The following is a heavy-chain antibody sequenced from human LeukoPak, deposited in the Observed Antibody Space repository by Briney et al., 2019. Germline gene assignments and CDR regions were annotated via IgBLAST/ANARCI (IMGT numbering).Heavy chain of an antibody. V-gene: IGHV3-23*01. Sequence: PGGSLRLSCAASGFTFRSYTLSWVRQAPGKGLEWVSAISGSGGSTYYADSVKGRFTISRDNSKNTLYLQMNSLRAEDTAVYYCAKDRVVAAIHDYWGQGTLVTVSS. CDR2: ISGSGGST. CDR1: GFTFRSYT. D-gene: IGHD2-15*01. J-gene: IGHJ4*02. CDR3: AKDRVVAAIHDY.